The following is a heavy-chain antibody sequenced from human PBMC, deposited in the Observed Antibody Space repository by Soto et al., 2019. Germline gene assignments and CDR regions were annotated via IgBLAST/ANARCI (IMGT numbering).Heavy chain of an antibody. CDR2: ISYDGSNK. CDR1: GFTFSSYG. J-gene: IGHJ6*02. CDR3: AKDIGAMIVHGGMDV. D-gene: IGHD3-22*01. Sequence: HPGGSLRLSCAASGFTFSSYGMHWVRRAPGKGLEWVAVISYDGSNKHYADSVKGRFTISRDDSKNTLYLQMNSLRAEDTAVYYCAKDIGAMIVHGGMDVWGQGTTVTVSS. V-gene: IGHV3-30*18.